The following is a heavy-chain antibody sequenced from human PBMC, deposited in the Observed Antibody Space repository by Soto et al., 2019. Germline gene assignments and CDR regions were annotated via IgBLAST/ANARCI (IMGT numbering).Heavy chain of an antibody. Sequence: GGSLRLSCAASGCPFSSYSMNWVRQAPGKGLEWVSYISSSSSTIYYADSVKGRFTISRDNAKNSLYLQMNSLRDEDTAVYYCARVGYCSGGSCEPFYYYYYGMDVWGQGTTVTVSS. V-gene: IGHV3-48*02. J-gene: IGHJ6*02. CDR3: ARVGYCSGGSCEPFYYYYYGMDV. CDR1: GCPFSSYS. CDR2: ISSSSSTI. D-gene: IGHD2-15*01.